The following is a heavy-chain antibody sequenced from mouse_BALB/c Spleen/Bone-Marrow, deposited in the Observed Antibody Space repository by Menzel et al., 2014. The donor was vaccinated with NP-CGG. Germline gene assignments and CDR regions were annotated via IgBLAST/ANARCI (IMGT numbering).Heavy chain of an antibody. J-gene: IGHJ3*01. Sequence: VQLQQPGAELVKPGASVKLSCTASGFNIKDTYMHWVKQRPEQGLEWIGRIDPANGNTKYDPKFQGKATITADTSSNTAYLQLSSLTSEDTAAYYCASLDDYIYWGQGTLVTVSA. CDR2: IDPANGNT. V-gene: IGHV14-3*02. CDR3: ASLDDYIY. CDR1: GFNIKDTY. D-gene: IGHD2-4*01.